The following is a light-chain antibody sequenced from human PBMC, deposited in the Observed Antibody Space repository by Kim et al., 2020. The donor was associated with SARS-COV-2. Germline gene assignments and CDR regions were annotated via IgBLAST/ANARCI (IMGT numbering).Light chain of an antibody. CDR3: QQYNIWRT. Sequence: LSVSPAKRATLSSRASQSLSQLAWYQQRPGQAPRLLIYGASTRATGIPARFSGGGSVTEFTLTISSLQSEDFAVYYCQQYNIWRTFGQGTKVDIK. CDR2: GAS. CDR1: QSLSQ. J-gene: IGKJ1*01. V-gene: IGKV3-15*01.